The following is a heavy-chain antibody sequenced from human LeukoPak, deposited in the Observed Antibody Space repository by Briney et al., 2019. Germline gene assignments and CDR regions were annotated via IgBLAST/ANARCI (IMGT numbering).Heavy chain of an antibody. CDR1: GFTFSSYS. V-gene: IGHV3-48*02. D-gene: IGHD1-26*01. CDR3: ASSGSYRFDY. J-gene: IGHJ4*02. CDR2: ITASGTAM. Sequence: GGSLSLSCAASGFTFSSYSMNWVRQAPGKGLEWVSHITASGTAMFYADSVKGRFTISRDNAKNSLYLQMNSLRDEDTAVYYCASSGSYRFDYWGQGTLVTVSS.